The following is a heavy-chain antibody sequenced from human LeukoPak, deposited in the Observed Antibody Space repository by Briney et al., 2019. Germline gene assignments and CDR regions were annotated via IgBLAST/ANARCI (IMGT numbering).Heavy chain of an antibody. D-gene: IGHD2-15*01. CDR3: ARLTFSGGSYPGNYFDY. J-gene: IGHJ4*02. CDR2: IYPGDSDT. CDR1: GYSFTSHW. V-gene: IGHV5-51*01. Sequence: GESLKISCKGSGYSFTSHWIGWVRQMPGKGLEWMGIIYPGDSDTRYSPSFQGQVTISADKSISTAYLQWSSLKASDTAMYYCARLTFSGGSYPGNYFDYWGQGTLVTVSS.